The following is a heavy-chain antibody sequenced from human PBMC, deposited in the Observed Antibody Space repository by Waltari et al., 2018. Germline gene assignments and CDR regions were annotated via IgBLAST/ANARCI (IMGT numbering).Heavy chain of an antibody. CDR3: ARAWISLILGATSAFDI. V-gene: IGHV4-34*01. J-gene: IGHJ3*02. Sequence: QVQLQQWGAGLLKPSETLSLTCAGYGGSFSGYYRSWIRQPPGKGLEGIGEINHSGSTNYNPSLKSRVTISVDTSKNQFSLKLGSVTAADTAVYYCARAWISLILGATSAFDIWGQGTMVTVS. CDR2: INHSGST. D-gene: IGHD1-26*01. CDR1: GGSFSGYY.